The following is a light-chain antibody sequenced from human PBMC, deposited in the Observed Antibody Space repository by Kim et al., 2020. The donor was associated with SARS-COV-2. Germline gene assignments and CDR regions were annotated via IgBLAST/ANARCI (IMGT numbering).Light chain of an antibody. V-gene: IGKV1-5*03. J-gene: IGKJ1*01. CDR1: QSISSW. CDR2: KAS. CDR3: QQYNSDPWT. Sequence: DIQMTQSPSTLSASVGDKVTITCRASQSISSWLAWYQQKPGKAPKFVIYKASSLESGVPSRFSGSGSGTEFTLTISSLQPDDFATYYCQQYNSDPWTFGQGTKVDIK.